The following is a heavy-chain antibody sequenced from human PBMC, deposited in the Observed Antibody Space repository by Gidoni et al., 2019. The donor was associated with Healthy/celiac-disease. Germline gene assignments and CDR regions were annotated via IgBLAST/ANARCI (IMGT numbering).Heavy chain of an antibody. Sequence: EVQLVESGGGLVQPGGSLRLSCASSGFTFSRYSMNWVRQAPGKGLEWVSYIRSSSSTIYDADSVKGRFTISRDNAKNSLDLQMNSLRAEDTAVYYCARALLRGPAYWGQGTLVTVSS. V-gene: IGHV3-48*01. CDR3: ARALLRGPAY. J-gene: IGHJ4*02. CDR2: IRSSSSTI. CDR1: GFTFSRYS.